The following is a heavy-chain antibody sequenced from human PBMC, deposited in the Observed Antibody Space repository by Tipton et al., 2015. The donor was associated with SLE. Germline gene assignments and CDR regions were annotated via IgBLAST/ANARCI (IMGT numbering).Heavy chain of an antibody. D-gene: IGHD5-24*01. CDR1: GGSISSHY. Sequence: LRLSCTVSGGSISSHYWSWIRQPPGKGLEWIGYIYYSGSTNYNPSLKSRVTISVDTSKNQFSLKLSSVTAADTAVYYCARDPNLDAFDIWGQGTMVTVSS. CDR2: IYYSGST. J-gene: IGHJ3*02. CDR3: ARDPNLDAFDI. V-gene: IGHV4-59*11.